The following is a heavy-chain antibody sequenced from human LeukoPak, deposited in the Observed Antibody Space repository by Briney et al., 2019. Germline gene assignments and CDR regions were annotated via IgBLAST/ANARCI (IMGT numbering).Heavy chain of an antibody. CDR2: INPSGGST. Sequence: ASLKVSCKASGYTFTDYYMHWVRQAPGQGLEWMGIINPSGGSTRYAQKFQGRVTMTRDTSTSTVYMELSSLRSEDTAVYYCARNPVTTKYFDYWGQGTLVTVSS. CDR3: ARNPVTTKYFDY. V-gene: IGHV1-46*01. J-gene: IGHJ4*02. D-gene: IGHD4-17*01. CDR1: GYTFTDYY.